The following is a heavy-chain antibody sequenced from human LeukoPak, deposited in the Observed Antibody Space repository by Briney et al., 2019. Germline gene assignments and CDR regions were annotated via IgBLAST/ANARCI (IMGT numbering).Heavy chain of an antibody. Sequence: SETLSLTCTVSGGSISSYYWSWIRQPAGKGLEWIGRFSTSGSTNYNPSLKSRVTMSVDTSKNQFSLRLSSVTAADTAVYYCAREGVGFRPLDYWGQGTLVTVSS. CDR2: FSTSGST. CDR3: AREGVGFRPLDY. J-gene: IGHJ4*02. D-gene: IGHD3-10*01. CDR1: GGSISSYY. V-gene: IGHV4-4*07.